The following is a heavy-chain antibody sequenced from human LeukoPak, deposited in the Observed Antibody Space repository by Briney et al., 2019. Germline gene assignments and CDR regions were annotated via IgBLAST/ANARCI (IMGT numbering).Heavy chain of an antibody. CDR3: ARTNSPQRSRPFGY. Sequence: SETLSLTCAVYGGSFSGYFWNWIRQPPGKGLEWIGEINDSGSTNNNSSLNSRVIISVDTSKNQFSLKLRSVTAADTAVYYCARTNSPQRSRPFGYWGQGSLVTVSS. D-gene: IGHD4-23*01. CDR1: GGSFSGYF. CDR2: INDSGST. J-gene: IGHJ4*02. V-gene: IGHV4-34*01.